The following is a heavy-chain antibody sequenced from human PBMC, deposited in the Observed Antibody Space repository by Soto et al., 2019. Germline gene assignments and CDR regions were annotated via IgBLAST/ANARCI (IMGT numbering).Heavy chain of an antibody. J-gene: IGHJ6*02. CDR3: ARDRRATAVIGTTDTMDV. Sequence: PGGSLRLSCAASGFTFSNYEMNWVRQAPGRGLEWMGWINPSSGSTNYAQRFQGWVTMTRDTSISTAYMELNRLKSDDTAVYYCARDRRATAVIGTTDTMDVWGQGTTVTVSS. V-gene: IGHV1-2*04. CDR1: GFTFSNYE. CDR2: INPSSGST. D-gene: IGHD1-20*01.